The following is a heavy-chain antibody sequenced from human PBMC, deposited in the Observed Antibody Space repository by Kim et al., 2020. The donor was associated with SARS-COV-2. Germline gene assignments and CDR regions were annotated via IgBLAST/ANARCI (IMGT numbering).Heavy chain of an antibody. D-gene: IGHD3-10*01. J-gene: IGHJ4*02. Sequence: SETLSLTCTVSGGSISSGGYYWSWIRQHPGKGLEWIGYIYYSGSTYYNPSLKSRVTISVDTSKNQFSLKLSSVTAADTAVYYCASARDYYYGSGSIPPRIDYWGQGTLVTVSS. CDR1: GGSISSGGYY. V-gene: IGHV4-31*03. CDR2: IYYSGST. CDR3: ASARDYYYGSGSIPPRIDY.